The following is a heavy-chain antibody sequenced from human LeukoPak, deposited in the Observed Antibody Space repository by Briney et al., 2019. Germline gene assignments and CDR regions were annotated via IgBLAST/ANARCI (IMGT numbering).Heavy chain of an antibody. J-gene: IGHJ5*02. Sequence: SQTLSLTCTVSGGSISSYYWSWIRQPAGKGLEWIGRIYTSGSTNYNPSLKSRLTISVDRPMNRFSMKLTSVTGADTAVYYCARGSSWGEHAWGQGILVTVSS. CDR1: GGSISSYY. CDR3: ARGSSWGEHA. D-gene: IGHD3-16*01. CDR2: IYTSGST. V-gene: IGHV4-4*07.